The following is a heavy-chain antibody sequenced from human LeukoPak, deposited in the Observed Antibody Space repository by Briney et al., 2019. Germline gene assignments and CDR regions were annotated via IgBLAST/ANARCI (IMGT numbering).Heavy chain of an antibody. CDR3: AREIGGRGIAATIPDY. V-gene: IGHV3-30-3*01. CDR2: ISYDGSNK. D-gene: IGHD6-13*01. Sequence: GGSLRLSCAASGFTFSSYWMSWVRQAPGKGLEWVAVISYDGSNKYYADSVKGRFTISRDNSKNTLYLQMNSLRAEDTAVYYCAREIGGRGIAATIPDYWGQGTLVTVSS. J-gene: IGHJ4*02. CDR1: GFTFSSYW.